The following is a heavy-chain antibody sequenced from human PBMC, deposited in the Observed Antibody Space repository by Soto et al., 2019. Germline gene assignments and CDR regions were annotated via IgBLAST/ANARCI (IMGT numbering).Heavy chain of an antibody. CDR3: ARGYRWELFDC. CDR1: GFTFSSYA. V-gene: IGHV3-30-3*01. J-gene: IGHJ4*02. Sequence: QVQLVESGGGVVQPGRSLRLSCAASGFTFSSYAMHWVRQAPGKGLAWVAVISYDGSNKYYADSVKGRFTISRDNSKNTLYRQMNSLKAEDKAVYCCARGYRWELFDCWGQGTLVTVSS. D-gene: IGHD1-26*01. CDR2: ISYDGSNK.